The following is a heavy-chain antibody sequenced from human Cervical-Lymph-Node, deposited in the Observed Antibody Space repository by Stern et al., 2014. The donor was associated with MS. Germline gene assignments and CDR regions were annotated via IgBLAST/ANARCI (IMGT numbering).Heavy chain of an antibody. CDR2: VSSGGDTT. Sequence: EVQLVESGGGLVQPGGSLRLSCETSGFPFSTYGMSWVRQAPGKGLEWVAFVSSGGDTTHYADSVEGRFTISRDKARRSLYLQMNSLRDEDTAIYYCARTWLENTLDRWGQGTLVTVSS. CDR3: ARTWLENTLDR. J-gene: IGHJ5*02. CDR1: GFPFSTYG. V-gene: IGHV3-48*02. D-gene: IGHD5-12*01.